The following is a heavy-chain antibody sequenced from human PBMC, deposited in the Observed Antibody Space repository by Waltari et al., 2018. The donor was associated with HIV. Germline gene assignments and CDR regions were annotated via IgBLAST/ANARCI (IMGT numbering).Heavy chain of an antibody. V-gene: IGHV3-48*01. Sequence: EVHLVESGGGLVQPGGSLRLTCTASEATFSGYSMNWVRQAPGKGLGWISYISSRHSTMFYSDSVKGRFTISRDNAKNSLYLEMTNLRVEDTAVYYCATDFWSGHPDYWGQGTLVTVSS. D-gene: IGHD3-3*01. CDR1: EATFSGYS. CDR3: ATDFWSGHPDY. J-gene: IGHJ4*02. CDR2: ISSRHSTM.